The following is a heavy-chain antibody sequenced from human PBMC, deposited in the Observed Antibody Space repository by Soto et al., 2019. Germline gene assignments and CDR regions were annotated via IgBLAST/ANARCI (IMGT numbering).Heavy chain of an antibody. D-gene: IGHD6-19*01. Sequence: GGSLRRSCVVSGIDFSNYAMTCVRQAPGKVLEWVAISSTSGRSTYHADSVRGRFTISRDNSKNTLYLHMNNLRAEDTAVYYCAKDGNWLDVFLDLWGQGNQVTVSS. CDR2: SSTSGRST. CDR1: GIDFSNYA. CDR3: AKDGNWLDVFLDL. V-gene: IGHV3-23*01. J-gene: IGHJ4*02.